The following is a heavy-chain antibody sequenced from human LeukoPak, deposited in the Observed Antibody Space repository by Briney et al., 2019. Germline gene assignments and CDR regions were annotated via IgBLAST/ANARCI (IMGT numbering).Heavy chain of an antibody. CDR2: ISGSGGST. Sequence: AGRSLRLSCAASGFTFSNYAMSWARQAPGKGLEWVSAISGSGGSTYYADSVKGRFTISRDNSKNTLYLQMNSLRAEDTAVYYCTKGTIWLPFDYWGQGTLVTVSS. CDR3: TKGTIWLPFDY. CDR1: GFTFSNYA. D-gene: IGHD5-18*01. J-gene: IGHJ4*02. V-gene: IGHV3-23*01.